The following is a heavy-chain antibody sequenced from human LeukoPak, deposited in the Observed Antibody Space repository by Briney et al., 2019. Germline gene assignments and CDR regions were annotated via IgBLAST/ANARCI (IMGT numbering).Heavy chain of an antibody. CDR2: INHSGST. CDR3: ARDSSIQLFDY. J-gene: IGHJ4*02. D-gene: IGHD5-18*01. CDR1: GGSFSGYY. Sequence: SETLSLTCAVYGGSFSGYYWSWIRQPPGKGLEWIGEINHSGSTNYNPSLKSRVTISVDTSKNQFSLKLSSVTAADTAVYYCARDSSIQLFDYWGQGTLVTVSS. V-gene: IGHV4-34*01.